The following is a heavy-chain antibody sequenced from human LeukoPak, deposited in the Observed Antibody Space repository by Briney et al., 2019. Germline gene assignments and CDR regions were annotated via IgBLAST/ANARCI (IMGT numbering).Heavy chain of an antibody. CDR1: GFIFSSYG. CDR2: ISGSGGST. D-gene: IGHD4-17*01. V-gene: IGHV3-23*01. Sequence: QPGGSLRLSCAASGFIFSSYGMSWVRQAPGKGLEWVSAISGSGGSTYYADSVKGRFTISRDNSKNTLYLQMNSLRAEDTAVYYCAKVGLRGLAYNWFDPWGQGTLVTVSS. CDR3: AKVGLRGLAYNWFDP. J-gene: IGHJ5*02.